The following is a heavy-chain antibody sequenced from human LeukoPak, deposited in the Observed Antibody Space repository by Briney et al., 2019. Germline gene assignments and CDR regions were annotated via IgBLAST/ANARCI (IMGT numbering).Heavy chain of an antibody. CDR2: INSDGSSR. CDR1: GFTFSNYW. CDR3: ARDHIVGAIFDY. J-gene: IGHJ4*02. Sequence: GGSLRLSCAASGFTFSNYWMHWVRHAPGKGLEWVSRINSDGSSRNYADSVKGRFTISRDNAKNTLYLQMNSLRAEDTAVYYCARDHIVGAIFDYWGQGTLVTVSS. D-gene: IGHD1-26*01. V-gene: IGHV3-74*01.